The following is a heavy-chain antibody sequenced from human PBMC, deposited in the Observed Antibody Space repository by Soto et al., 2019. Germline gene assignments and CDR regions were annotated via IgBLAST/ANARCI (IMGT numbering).Heavy chain of an antibody. CDR2: ILSKAGNYAT. V-gene: IGHV3-73*01. Sequence: EVQLVESGGGLVQPGGSLKLSCAASGFSFSGSAVHWVRQASGKGLEWVGRILSKAGNYATAYPASMKGRFTISRDDSENTAFLQMNSLKTEDTAVYYCIRAGSPYYYDYWGQGTLAAVSS. CDR3: IRAGSPYYYDY. CDR1: GFSFSGSA. J-gene: IGHJ4*02.